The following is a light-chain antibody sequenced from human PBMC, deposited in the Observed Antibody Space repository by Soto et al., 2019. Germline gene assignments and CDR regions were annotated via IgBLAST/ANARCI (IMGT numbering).Light chain of an antibody. CDR3: QQRSNWPPIT. J-gene: IGKJ5*01. V-gene: IGKV3-11*01. Sequence: EIGLTRSPGTLSLSPGERATLSCRASQSVSSYYLAWYQQKPGQAPRLLIYAASNRATGIPARFSGSGSGTDFTLTISSLEPEDFAVYYCQQRSNWPPITFGQGTRLEIK. CDR1: QSVSSY. CDR2: AAS.